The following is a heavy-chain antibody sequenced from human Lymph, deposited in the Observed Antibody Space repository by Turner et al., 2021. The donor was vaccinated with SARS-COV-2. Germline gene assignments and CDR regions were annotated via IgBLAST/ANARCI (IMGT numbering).Heavy chain of an antibody. CDR2: IIPMFGTE. J-gene: IGHJ6*02. Sequence: QVQLVQSGAEVKKPGSSVKVSCKASGGTFSSHVISWVRQAPGQGLEWMGGIIPMFGTENYAQKFQGRVTITADESTSTAYMELTSLRSEDTAVYYCARVGSSVVPYYYYGMDVWGQGTTVTVSS. D-gene: IGHD3-22*01. CDR3: ARVGSSVVPYYYYGMDV. V-gene: IGHV1-69*01. CDR1: GGTFSSHV.